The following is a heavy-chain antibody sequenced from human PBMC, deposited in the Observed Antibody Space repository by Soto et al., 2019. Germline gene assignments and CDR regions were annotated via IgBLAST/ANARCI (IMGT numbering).Heavy chain of an antibody. CDR2: ISYSGST. CDR1: GGSISSGDFY. Sequence: SETLSLTCTVSGGSISSGDFYWSWIRQPPGRGLEWIGYISYSGSTYYNTSLKSRVTISVDTSRNQFSLKLNSVTAADTAVYYCARGGPTGGSYKYNWFDPWGQGTLVTVSS. V-gene: IGHV4-30-4*01. D-gene: IGHD2-15*01. J-gene: IGHJ5*02. CDR3: ARGGPTGGSYKYNWFDP.